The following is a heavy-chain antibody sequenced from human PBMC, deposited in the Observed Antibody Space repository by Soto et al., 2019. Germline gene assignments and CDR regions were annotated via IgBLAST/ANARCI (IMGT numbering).Heavy chain of an antibody. J-gene: IGHJ4*02. D-gene: IGHD3-16*02. V-gene: IGHV3-23*01. CDR2: ISGSGGST. CDR1: GFTFSSYA. CDR3: ARGVVGYTTYFAL. Sequence: PGGSLRLSCAASGFTFSSYAMSWVRQAPGKGLEWVSAISGSGGSTDSADSVKGRFTISRDNTKNTLHLQMNSLRAEDTTIYYCARGVVGYTTYFALWGQGTLVTVSS.